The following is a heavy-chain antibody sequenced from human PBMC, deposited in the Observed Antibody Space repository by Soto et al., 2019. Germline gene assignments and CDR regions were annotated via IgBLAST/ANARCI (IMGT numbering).Heavy chain of an antibody. CDR1: GGSISSYY. CDR2: IYYSGST. CDR3: ARHFDRYSSGFLLDY. V-gene: IGHV4-59*08. J-gene: IGHJ4*02. Sequence: SETLSLTCTVSGGSISSYYWSWIRQPPGKGLEWIGYIYYSGSTNYNPSLKSRVTISVDTSKNQFSLKLSSVTAADTAVYYCARHFDRYSSGFLLDYWGQGTLVTVSS. D-gene: IGHD6-19*01.